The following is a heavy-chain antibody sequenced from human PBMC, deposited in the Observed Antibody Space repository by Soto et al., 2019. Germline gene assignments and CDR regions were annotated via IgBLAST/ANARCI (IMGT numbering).Heavy chain of an antibody. CDR2: ISGAGDTT. CDR3: AKSFTQSNVWRAYRHKTHFDY. CDR1: GFTLSNYG. V-gene: IGHV3-23*01. J-gene: IGHJ4*02. D-gene: IGHD3-16*02. Sequence: EVRLLESGGGLVQPGGSLRLSCEGSGFTLSNYGMDWVRQAPGKGLEWSSFISGAGDTTYYADSVKGRFIISRDNSKNTLYLQMNSLRAEDTAIYYCAKSFTQSNVWRAYRHKTHFDYWGQGALVTVTS.